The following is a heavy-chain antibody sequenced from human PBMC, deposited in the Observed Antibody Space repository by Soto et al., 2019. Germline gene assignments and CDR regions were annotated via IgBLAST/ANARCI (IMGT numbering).Heavy chain of an antibody. Sequence: EVEMLESGGGLVQPGGSLRLSCAASTMSFNTYGVTWVRQAPGKGLEWVSTVTVTGGSTYYADSVKGRFTISRDNFRSTVSLQMDRLRAEDTAVYYCARPVVAGTPDYWGQGTLVSVSS. J-gene: IGHJ4*02. CDR3: ARPVVAGTPDY. CDR1: TMSFNTYG. D-gene: IGHD2-15*01. V-gene: IGHV3-23*01. CDR2: VTVTGGST.